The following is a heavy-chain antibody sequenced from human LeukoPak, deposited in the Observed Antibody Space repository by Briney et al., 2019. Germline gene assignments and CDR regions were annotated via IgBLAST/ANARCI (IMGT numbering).Heavy chain of an antibody. D-gene: IGHD2-2*01. J-gene: IGHJ4*02. CDR3: ARWRGSTSERSDY. CDR2: IKQDGSAK. Sequence: GSLRLSCTASGFTFSDYWMTWVRQAPGKGLEWVANIKQDGSAKYYVDSVKGRFTISRDDAKNSLYLQMDSLRVEDTATYYCARWRGSTSERSDYWGQGTLVTVSS. CDR1: GFTFSDYW. V-gene: IGHV3-7*01.